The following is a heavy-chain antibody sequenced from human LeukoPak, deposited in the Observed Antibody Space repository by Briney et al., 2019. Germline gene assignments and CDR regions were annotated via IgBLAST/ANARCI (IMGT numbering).Heavy chain of an antibody. CDR1: GFTFSSYR. CDR3: ARVNYVSSGWGAPVDC. V-gene: IGHV3-48*04. Sequence: GGSLRLSCAASGFTFSSYRMSWVRQTPGKGLEWLSYITQTGGTIYYADSVKGRFTIPRDNAKNSLYLQINSLRAEDTAIYYCARVNYVSSGWGAPVDCWGQGTLVTVSS. D-gene: IGHD1-7*01. CDR2: ITQTGGTI. J-gene: IGHJ4*02.